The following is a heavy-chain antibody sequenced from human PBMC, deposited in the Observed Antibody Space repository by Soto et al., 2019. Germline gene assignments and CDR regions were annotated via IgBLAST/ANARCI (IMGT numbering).Heavy chain of an antibody. CDR3: ARDKITGLFDY. CDR1: GGSFRGYY. J-gene: IGHJ4*02. V-gene: IGHV4-34*01. D-gene: IGHD2-8*02. CDR2: IYHSGST. Sequence: SETLSLTCAVYGGSFRGYYWTWIRQPPGTGLEWIGEIYHSGSTNYNPSLKSRVTISVDTSKNQFSLKLTSVTAADTAVYYCARDKITGLFDYWGQGTLVTVSS.